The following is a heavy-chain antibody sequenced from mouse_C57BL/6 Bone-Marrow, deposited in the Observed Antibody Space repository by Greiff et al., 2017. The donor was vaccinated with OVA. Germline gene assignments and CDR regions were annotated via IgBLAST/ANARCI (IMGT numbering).Heavy chain of an antibody. J-gene: IGHJ2*01. D-gene: IGHD4-1*01. CDR2: INPNNGGT. CDR3: ARGGYWDYYFDY. V-gene: IGHV1-26*01. CDR1: GYTFTDYY. Sequence: VQLQQSGPELVKPGASVKISCKASGYTFTDYYMNWVKQSHGQSLEWIGDINPNNGGTSYNQKFKGKATLTVDKSSSTAYMELRSLTSEDSAVYYCARGGYWDYYFDYWGQGTTLTVSS.